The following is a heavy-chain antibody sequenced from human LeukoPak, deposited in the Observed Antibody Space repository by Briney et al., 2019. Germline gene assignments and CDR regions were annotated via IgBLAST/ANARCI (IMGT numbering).Heavy chain of an antibody. V-gene: IGHV3-23*01. CDR3: AKDHDHENQWFDP. J-gene: IGHJ5*02. CDR1: GFIFSNCA. Sequence: GGSLRLSCAASGFIFSNCAVNWVRRAPGKGLEWVSTINKNGGETYYADSVKGRFTISRDNSRNTLYLQMNSLRAEDTAVYYCAKDHDHENQWFDPWGQGTLVTVSS. D-gene: IGHD2/OR15-2a*01. CDR2: INKNGGET.